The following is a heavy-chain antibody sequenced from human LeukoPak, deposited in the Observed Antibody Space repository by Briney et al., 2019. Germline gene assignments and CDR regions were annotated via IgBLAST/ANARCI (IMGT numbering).Heavy chain of an antibody. Sequence: GGSLRLSCAASGFTFSSYSMNWVRQAPGKGLEWISYIGISSGNTKYADSVKGRFTISGDKAKNSVYLQMNSLRVEDTAVYYCARDTKYAFDYWGQGTLVTVSS. CDR1: GFTFSSYS. V-gene: IGHV3-48*01. CDR3: ARDTKYAFDY. J-gene: IGHJ4*02. D-gene: IGHD2-2*01. CDR2: IGISSGNT.